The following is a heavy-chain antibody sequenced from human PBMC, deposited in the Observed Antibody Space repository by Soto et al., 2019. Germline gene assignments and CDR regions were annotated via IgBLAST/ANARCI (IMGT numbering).Heavy chain of an antibody. CDR2: IIPILGVA. CDR3: ARVAEMGTVTKGFYYYMDV. Sequence: QVQLVQSGAEVKKPGSSVKVSCKASGSTFSNYTISWVRQAPGQGLEWMGRIIPILGVANYEQKFKGRVTITADKATSTRDMEMSSLRSEDTAVYYCARVAEMGTVTKGFYYYMDVWGEGTTVTVSS. V-gene: IGHV1-69*02. D-gene: IGHD4-17*01. J-gene: IGHJ6*03. CDR1: GSTFSNYT.